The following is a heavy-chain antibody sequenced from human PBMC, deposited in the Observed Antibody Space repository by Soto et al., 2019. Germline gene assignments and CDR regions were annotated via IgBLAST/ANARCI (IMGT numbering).Heavy chain of an antibody. D-gene: IGHD3-9*01. CDR1: GGSISSGGYY. V-gene: IGHV4-31*03. J-gene: IGHJ5*02. CDR3: ARETPELRYSWRFDP. Sequence: QVQLQESGPGLVKPSQTLSLTCTVSGGSISSGGYYWSWIRQHPGKGLEWIGYIYYSGSTYYNPSLKSRVTISVDTSKNQFSLKLSSVTAADTAVYYCARETPELRYSWRFDPWGQGTLVTVSS. CDR2: IYYSGST.